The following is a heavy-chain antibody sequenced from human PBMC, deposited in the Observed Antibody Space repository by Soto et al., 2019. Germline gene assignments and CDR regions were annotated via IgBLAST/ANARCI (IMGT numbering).Heavy chain of an antibody. Sequence: LRLSCAASGFTFSNYGMHWVRQAPGKGLEWVAVIRNDGSNEYYADSVKGRFTISRDNPKHTLYLQMNSLRAEDTAVYYCARGPAGGDTHRSADYWGQGALVTVSS. V-gene: IGHV3-30*03. CDR3: ARGPAGGDTHRSADY. CDR1: GFTFSNYG. J-gene: IGHJ4*02. D-gene: IGHD3-16*01. CDR2: IRNDGSNE.